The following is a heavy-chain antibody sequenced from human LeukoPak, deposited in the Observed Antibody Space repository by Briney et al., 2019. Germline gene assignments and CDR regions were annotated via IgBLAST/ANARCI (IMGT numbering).Heavy chain of an antibody. J-gene: IGHJ4*02. CDR1: GFTFSSYA. CDR2: ISGSGGST. CDR3: AKHPHIVVVPAPFFY. Sequence: GGSLRLSCAASGFTFSSYAMSWVRQAPGKGLEWVPAISGSGGSTYYADSVKGRFTISRDNSKNTLYLQMNSLRAEDTAVYYCAKHPHIVVVPAPFFYWGQGTLVTVSS. V-gene: IGHV3-23*01. D-gene: IGHD2-2*01.